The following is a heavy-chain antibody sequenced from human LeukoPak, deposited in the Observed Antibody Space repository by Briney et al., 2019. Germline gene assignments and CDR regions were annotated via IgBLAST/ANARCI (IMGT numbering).Heavy chain of an antibody. V-gene: IGHV4-61*02. CDR1: GGSISSGSHY. CDR2: IYTSGST. CDR3: AREFGYAVTSLDY. D-gene: IGHD4-17*01. Sequence: SETLSLTCTVPGGSISSGSHYWSWIRQPAGKGLEWIGRIYTSGSTHSNPSLKSRVTISVDTSKNHFSLKLSSVTAADTAVYYCAREFGYAVTSLDYWGQGTLVTVSS. J-gene: IGHJ4*02.